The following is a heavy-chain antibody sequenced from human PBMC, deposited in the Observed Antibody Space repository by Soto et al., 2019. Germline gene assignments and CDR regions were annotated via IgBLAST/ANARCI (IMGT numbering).Heavy chain of an antibody. CDR3: ARTSYDILTGRLDAFDI. J-gene: IGHJ3*02. CDR1: GGSISSSNW. V-gene: IGHV4-4*02. D-gene: IGHD3-9*01. CDR2: IYHSGST. Sequence: SETLSLTCAVSGGSISSSNWRSWVRQPPGKGLEWIGEIYHSGSTNYNPSLKSRVTISVDKSKNQFSLKLSSVTAADTATYYCARTSYDILTGRLDAFDIWGQGTMVTVSS.